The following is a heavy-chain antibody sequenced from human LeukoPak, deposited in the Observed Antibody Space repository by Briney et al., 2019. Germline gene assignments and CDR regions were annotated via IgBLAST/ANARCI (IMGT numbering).Heavy chain of an antibody. D-gene: IGHD2/OR15-2a*01. Sequence: PSETLSLTCGVSGYSIRSGYYWGCIRQVPGKGLEWIATIYHSGSTYYNPSLKSRVTISVDTGKNQFSLKVSSVTAADTAVYYCARSPDYFYHMDVWGEGTTVTVSS. J-gene: IGHJ6*01. CDR3: ARSPDYFYHMDV. CDR1: GYSIRSGYY. V-gene: IGHV4-38-2*01. CDR2: IYHSGST.